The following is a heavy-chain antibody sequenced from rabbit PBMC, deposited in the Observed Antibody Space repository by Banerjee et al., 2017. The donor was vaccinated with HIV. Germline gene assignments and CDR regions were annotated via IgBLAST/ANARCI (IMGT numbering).Heavy chain of an antibody. Sequence: QSLEESGGDLVKPGASLTLTCTASGFDISGYHMCWVRQAPGKGLEWIACIAADTGDYTQYASWAKGRFTMSKTSSTTVTLQMTSLTAADTATYFCARDLSGVIGWNLNLWGQGTLVTVS. CDR1: GFDISGYH. J-gene: IGHJ4*01. CDR2: IAADTGDYT. CDR3: ARDLSGVIGWNLNL. V-gene: IGHV1S40*01. D-gene: IGHD1-1*01.